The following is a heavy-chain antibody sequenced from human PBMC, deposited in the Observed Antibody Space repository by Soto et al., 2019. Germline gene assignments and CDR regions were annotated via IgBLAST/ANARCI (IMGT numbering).Heavy chain of an antibody. CDR3: AKDAWLRDYHYDAMDV. J-gene: IGHJ6*02. CDR2: ISTSGGST. V-gene: IGHV3-23*01. Sequence: EVQLLESGGGLVRPGGSLRLSCAASGFTFDSYAMNWVRQAPGKGLEGVSAISTSGGSTDYADSVKGRFTTSRDNPKNTLSLQLNSLSAEATAIYYCAKDAWLRDYHYDAMDVWGQGTTVTVSS. CDR1: GFTFDSYA. D-gene: IGHD3-22*01.